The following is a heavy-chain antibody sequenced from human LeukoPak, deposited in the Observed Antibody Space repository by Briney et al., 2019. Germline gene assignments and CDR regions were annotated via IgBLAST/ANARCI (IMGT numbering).Heavy chain of an antibody. Sequence: GGSLRLSCAASGFTVSSNYMSWVRQAPGKGLEWVSVIYSGGSTYYADSVKGRFTISRDNSKNTLYLQMNSLRAEDTAVYYCARECGGSCYKQLYYYYYGMDVWGQGTTVTVSS. J-gene: IGHJ6*02. V-gene: IGHV3-66*01. D-gene: IGHD2-15*01. CDR3: ARECGGSCYKQLYYYYYGMDV. CDR1: GFTVSSNY. CDR2: IYSGGST.